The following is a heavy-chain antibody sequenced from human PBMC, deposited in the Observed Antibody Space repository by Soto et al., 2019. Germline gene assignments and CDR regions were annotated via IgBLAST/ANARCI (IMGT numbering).Heavy chain of an antibody. D-gene: IGHD2-2*01. CDR2: INHSGST. J-gene: IGHJ4*02. CDR3: ARGRLVVPAAPYYFDY. CDR1: GGSFSGYY. V-gene: IGHV4-34*01. Sequence: QVQLRQWGAGLLKPSETLSLTCAVYGGSFSGYYWSWIRQPPGKGLEWIGEINHSGSTNYNPSLKSRVTISVDTSKNQFSLKLSSVTAADTAVYYCARGRLVVPAAPYYFDYWGQGTLVTVSS.